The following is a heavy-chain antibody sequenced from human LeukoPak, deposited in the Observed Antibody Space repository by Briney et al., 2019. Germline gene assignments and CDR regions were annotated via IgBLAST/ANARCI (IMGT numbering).Heavy chain of an antibody. J-gene: IGHJ6*03. CDR2: ISSSSSYI. Sequence: PGGSLRLSCAASGFTFSSYSMNWVRQAPGKGLEWVSSISSSSSYIYYADSVKGRFTISRDNAKNSLYLQMNSLRAEDTAVYYCARGGSSWYDYYYYYYMDVWGKGTTVTVSS. CDR3: ARGGSSWYDYYYYYYMDV. V-gene: IGHV3-21*01. D-gene: IGHD6-13*01. CDR1: GFTFSSYS.